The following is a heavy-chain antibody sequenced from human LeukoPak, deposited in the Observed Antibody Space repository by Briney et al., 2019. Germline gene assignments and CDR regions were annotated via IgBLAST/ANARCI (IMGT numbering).Heavy chain of an antibody. J-gene: IGHJ6*02. CDR2: IYYSGST. V-gene: IGHV4-31*03. CDR3: ARGRGV. CDR1: GGSISSGAYP. Sequence: SQTLSLTCTVTGGSISSGAYPWIWIRQHPGEGLEWIGYIYYSGSTYYNPSLKSRVSISVDTSKNQFSLKLSSVTAADTAVYYCARGRGVWGQGTTVTVSS.